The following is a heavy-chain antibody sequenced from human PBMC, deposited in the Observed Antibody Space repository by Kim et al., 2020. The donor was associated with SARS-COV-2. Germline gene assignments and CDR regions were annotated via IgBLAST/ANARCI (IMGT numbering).Heavy chain of an antibody. CDR2: ISSSSSYI. CDR3: ARPALGDNHPAEGGPAEIYYSYCMAV. CDR1: GFTFSSYS. D-gene: IGHD3-10*01. J-gene: IGHJ6*02. V-gene: IGHV3-21*01. Sequence: GGSLRLSCAASGFTFSSYSMNWVRQAPGKGLEWVSSISSSSSYIYYADSVKGRFTISRDNAKNSLYLQMNSLRAEDTAVYYCARPALGDNHPAEGGPAEIYYSYCMAVWGQGTTVTVSS.